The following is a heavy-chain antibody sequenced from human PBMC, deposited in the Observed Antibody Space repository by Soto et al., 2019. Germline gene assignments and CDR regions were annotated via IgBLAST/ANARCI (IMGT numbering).Heavy chain of an antibody. J-gene: IGHJ4*02. Sequence: QMQLVESGGGVVQPGRSLRLSCAASGFTFSNHGIHWFRQAPGKGLEWVGDISYNGIDTWYADSVKGRFTIYRDNFKNTPFLQMTGLRLEDTAVYYCLGGEGQNAPDTRFAYWGQGPLVTFSP. CDR3: LGGEGQNAPDTRFAY. D-gene: IGHD3-10*01. V-gene: IGHV3-30*03. CDR2: ISYNGIDT. CDR1: GFTFSNHG.